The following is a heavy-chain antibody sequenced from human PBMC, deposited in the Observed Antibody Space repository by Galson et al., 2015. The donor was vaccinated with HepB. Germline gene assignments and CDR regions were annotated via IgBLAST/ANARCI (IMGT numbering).Heavy chain of an antibody. J-gene: IGHJ4*02. CDR2: IDWADDK. D-gene: IGHD1-26*01. V-gene: IGHV2-70*12. Sequence: PALVKPTQTLTLTCTFSGFSLSTSGMCVSWIRQPPGKALEWLALIDWADDKYYSTSLKTRLTISTDTSKNQVVLTLTNMAPVDTATYYCAHRRVGDTTSFDYWGLGTLVTVSS. CDR1: GFSLSTSGMC. CDR3: AHRRVGDTTSFDY.